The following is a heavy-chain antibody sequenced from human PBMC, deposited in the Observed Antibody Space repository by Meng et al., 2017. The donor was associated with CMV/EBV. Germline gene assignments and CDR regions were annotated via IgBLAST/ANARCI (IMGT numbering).Heavy chain of an antibody. CDR1: GFTFISYA. V-gene: IGHV3-30*09. Sequence: ALILSCAASGFTFISYAMHWVRQAPGKGLEWVAVISYDGSNKYYANSVKGRFAISRDNSKNTLYLQMNSLGAEDTAVYYCARVGGRPYYDFWSGYHRPPDYWGQGTLVTVSS. CDR2: ISYDGSNK. CDR3: ARVGGRPYYDFWSGYHRPPDY. J-gene: IGHJ4*02. D-gene: IGHD3-3*01.